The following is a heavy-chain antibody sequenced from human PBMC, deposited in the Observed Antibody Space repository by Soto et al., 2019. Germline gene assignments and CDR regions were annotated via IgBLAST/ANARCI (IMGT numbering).Heavy chain of an antibody. CDR1: GGSVSSRSYY. CDR2: IDDSGST. D-gene: IGHD6-13*01. CDR3: AGNEPQLIGGPYYGMDV. J-gene: IGHJ6*02. V-gene: IGHV4-61*01. Sequence: PSETLSLTCTVSGGSVSSRSYYWSWIRQSPGRGLEWIGNIDDSGSTDYIPSLKSRVTISVDTSKNQFSLKLSSVTAADTAVYYCAGNEPQLIGGPYYGMDVWGQGTTVTVSS.